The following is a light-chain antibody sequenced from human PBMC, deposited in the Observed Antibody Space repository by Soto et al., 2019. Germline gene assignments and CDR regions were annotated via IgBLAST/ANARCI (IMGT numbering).Light chain of an antibody. V-gene: IGKV3-11*01. CDR2: DAS. J-gene: IGKJ5*01. Sequence: EIVLTQSPATLSLSPGERATLSCRASQSISSYLAWYQQKPGQPPRLLIYDASNRATGIPARFSGRGSGTDFTLTISSLEPEDFASYYCQQRSNWPITFGQGTRLEI. CDR1: QSISSY. CDR3: QQRSNWPIT.